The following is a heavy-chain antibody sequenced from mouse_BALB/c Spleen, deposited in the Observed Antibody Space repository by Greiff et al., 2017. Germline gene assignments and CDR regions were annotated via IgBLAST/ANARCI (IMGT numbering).Heavy chain of an antibody. CDR2: IWWDDDK. Sequence: QVTLNECGPGILQPSQTLSLTCSFSGFSLSTSGMGVGWIRQPSGKGLEWLAHIWWDDDKRYNPALKSRLTISKDTSSNQVFLKIASVDTADTATYYCAQIRSSYGYFDVWGAGTTVTVSS. CDR1: GFSLSTSGMG. D-gene: IGHD1-1*01. J-gene: IGHJ1*01. CDR3: AQIRSSYGYFDV. V-gene: IGHV8-8*01.